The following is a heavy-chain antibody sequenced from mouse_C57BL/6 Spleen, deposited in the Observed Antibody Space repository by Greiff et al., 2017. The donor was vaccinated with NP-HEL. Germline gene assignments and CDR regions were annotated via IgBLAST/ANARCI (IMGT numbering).Heavy chain of an antibody. CDR2: ISDGGSYT. CDR3: ARGNYVSYYAMDY. J-gene: IGHJ4*01. CDR1: GFTFSSYA. Sequence: VQLKESGGGLVKPGGSLKLSCAASGFTFSSYAMSWVRQTPEKRLEWVATISDGGSYTYYPDNVKGRFTISRDNAKNNLYLQMSHLKSEDTAMYYCARGNYVSYYAMDYWGQGTSVTVSS. V-gene: IGHV5-4*01. D-gene: IGHD2-1*01.